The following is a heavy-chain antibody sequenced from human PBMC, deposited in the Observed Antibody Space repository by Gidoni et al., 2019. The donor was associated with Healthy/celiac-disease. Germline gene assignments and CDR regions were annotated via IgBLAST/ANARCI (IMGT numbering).Heavy chain of an antibody. CDR1: GFTFSSYW. D-gene: IGHD4-17*01. CDR2: IKQDGSEK. V-gene: IGHV3-7*01. CDR3: ARVRHDYGDYSTLRSFYYYGMDV. Sequence: EVQLVESGGGLVQPGGSLRLSCAASGFTFSSYWMRWFRQAPGKGLEWVDNIKQDGSEKYYVDSVKGRFTISRDNAKNSLYLQMNSLRAEDTAVYYCARVRHDYGDYSTLRSFYYYGMDVWGQGTTVTVSS. J-gene: IGHJ6*02.